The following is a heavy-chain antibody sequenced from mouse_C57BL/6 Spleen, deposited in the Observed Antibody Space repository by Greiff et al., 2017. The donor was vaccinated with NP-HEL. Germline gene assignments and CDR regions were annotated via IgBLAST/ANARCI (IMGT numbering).Heavy chain of an antibody. V-gene: IGHV1-62-2*01. CDR2: FYPGSGSI. J-gene: IGHJ4*01. CDR3: ARHEVDGYPYYYAMDY. D-gene: IGHD2-3*01. Sequence: VQLQQSGAELVKPGASVKLSCKASGYTFTEYTIHWVKQRSGQGLEWIGWFYPGSGSIKYNEKFKDKATLTADKSSSTVYMELSRLTSEDSAVYFWARHEVDGYPYYYAMDYWGQGTSVTVSS. CDR1: GYTFTEYT.